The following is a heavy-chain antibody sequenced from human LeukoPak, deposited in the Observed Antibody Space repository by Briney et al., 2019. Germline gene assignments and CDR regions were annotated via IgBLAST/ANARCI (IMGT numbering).Heavy chain of an antibody. J-gene: IGHJ3*02. CDR2: IYTSGST. Sequence: SETLSLTCTVSGGSISSGSYYWSWIRQPAGKGLGWIGRIYTSGSTNYTPSLKSRVTISVDTSKNQFSLKLSSVTAADTAVYYCARATHYYDSSGYYFEAAFDIWGQGTMVTVSS. CDR1: GGSISSGSYY. D-gene: IGHD3-22*01. V-gene: IGHV4-61*02. CDR3: ARATHYYDSSGYYFEAAFDI.